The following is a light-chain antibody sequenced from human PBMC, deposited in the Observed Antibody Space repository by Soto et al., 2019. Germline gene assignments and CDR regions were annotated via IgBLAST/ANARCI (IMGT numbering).Light chain of an antibody. Sequence: DIVMTQSPDSLAVSLGERATINCKSSQSVLYSSNNKNYLAWYQQKPGQHPKLLIYWASTRESGVPDRFSGSGSGTDFTLTISSLQAEDVAVYYCQQYYGTPLTFGGGTKVDIK. CDR3: QQYYGTPLT. CDR1: QSVLYSSNNKNY. V-gene: IGKV4-1*01. CDR2: WAS. J-gene: IGKJ4*01.